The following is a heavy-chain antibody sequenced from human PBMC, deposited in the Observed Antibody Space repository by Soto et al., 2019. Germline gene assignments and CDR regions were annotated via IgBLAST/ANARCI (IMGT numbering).Heavy chain of an antibody. V-gene: IGHV3-23*01. CDR2: ISDSVSST. Sequence: PGGSLRLSCAASGFTFSTSAMSWVRQAPGKGLEWVSAISDSVSSTYYADSVKGRFIISRDNSKNTLYLQMNNLRAEDTALYYCARDHDNWNPADAFDIWGQGTMVTVSS. CDR3: ARDHDNWNPADAFDI. J-gene: IGHJ3*02. D-gene: IGHD1-20*01. CDR1: GFTFSTSA.